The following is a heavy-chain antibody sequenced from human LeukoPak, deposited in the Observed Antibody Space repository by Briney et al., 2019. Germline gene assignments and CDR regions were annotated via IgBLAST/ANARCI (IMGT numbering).Heavy chain of an antibody. CDR1: SHSITSGDSY. CDR3: AREYSH. D-gene: IGHD5-12*01. CDR2: IYTSGST. J-gene: IGHJ4*02. Sequence: SETLSLTCSVCSHSITSGDSYWTWIRQPAGRGLEWIGLIYTSGSTKYNPSLKSRITMSLDTSKNQISLQLNSVTAADTAVYYCAREYSHWGQGTLVTVSS. V-gene: IGHV4-61*02.